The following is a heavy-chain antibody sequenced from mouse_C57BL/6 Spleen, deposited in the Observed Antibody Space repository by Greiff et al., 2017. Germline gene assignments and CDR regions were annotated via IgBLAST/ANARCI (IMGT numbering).Heavy chain of an antibody. CDR1: GYTFTSYW. J-gene: IGHJ3*01. V-gene: IGHV1-69*01. CDR3: ARSDGSPAWFAY. CDR2: IDPSDSYT. D-gene: IGHD1-1*01. Sequence: QVQLQQSGAELVMPGASVKLSCKASGYTFTSYWMHWVKQRPGQGLEWIGEIDPSDSYTNYNQKFKGKSTLTVDKSSSTAYMQLSSLTSEDSAVYYCARSDGSPAWFAYWGQGTLVTVSA.